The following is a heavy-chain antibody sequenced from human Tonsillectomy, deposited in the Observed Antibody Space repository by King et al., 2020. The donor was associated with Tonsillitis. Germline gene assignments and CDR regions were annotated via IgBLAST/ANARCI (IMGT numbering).Heavy chain of an antibody. CDR1: GGTFSSYA. CDR3: ARGERNYDFWSGYFTSRV. V-gene: IGHV1-69*12. D-gene: IGHD3-3*01. J-gene: IGHJ4*02. CDR2: SIPIFGPG. Sequence: QLVQSGAEVKKPGCSVKVSCKASGGTFSSYAISWGRQGPGQGLEWVGGSIPIFGPGNYAPECQGRVTITADESTSTVYMELSSLRSEDTAVYFCARGERNYDFWSGYFTSRVWGQGTLVTVSS.